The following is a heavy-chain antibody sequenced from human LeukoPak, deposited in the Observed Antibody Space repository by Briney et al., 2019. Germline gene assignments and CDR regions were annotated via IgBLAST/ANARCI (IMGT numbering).Heavy chain of an antibody. J-gene: IGHJ5*02. CDR1: GYSFTGYY. CDR3: ARDLLHQKRELLGPAANWFDP. D-gene: IGHD1-26*01. V-gene: IGHV1-2*02. CDR2: FNPNSGGT. Sequence: ASVKVSCKASGYSFTGYYIHWVRQAPGQGLEWMGWFNPNSGGTSYAQKFQGRVTMTRDTSISTAYMELSRLRSDDTAVYYCARDLLHQKRELLGPAANWFDPWGQGTLVTVSS.